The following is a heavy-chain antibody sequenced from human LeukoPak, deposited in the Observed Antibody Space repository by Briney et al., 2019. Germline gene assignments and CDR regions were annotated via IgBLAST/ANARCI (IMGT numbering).Heavy chain of an antibody. J-gene: IGHJ4*02. D-gene: IGHD3-3*01. CDR3: ARGERYYDFWSGWIFDY. CDR2: IKQDGSEK. Sequence: GGSLRLSCAASGFTFSSYRMSWVRQAPGKGLEWVANIKQDGSEKYYVDSVKGRFTISRDNAKNTLYLQMNSLRAEDTAVYYCARGERYYDFWSGWIFDYWGQGTLVTVSS. V-gene: IGHV3-7*01. CDR1: GFTFSSYR.